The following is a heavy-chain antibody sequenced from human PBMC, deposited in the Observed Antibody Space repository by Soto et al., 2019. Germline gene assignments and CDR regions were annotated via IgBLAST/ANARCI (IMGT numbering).Heavy chain of an antibody. CDR1: GYSFTNYW. Sequence: EVQLVQSGAEVKKAGESLKISCKAAGYSFTNYWIGWVRQMPGKGLECMGIIYPGDSDTRYSPSFQGQVTISADKSIGTVYLQWASLKASDSAMYYCARFISYSGSTYGTYCDSWGQGTLVTVSS. J-gene: IGHJ4*02. V-gene: IGHV5-51*01. CDR3: ARFISYSGSTYGTYCDS. CDR2: IYPGDSDT. D-gene: IGHD1-26*01.